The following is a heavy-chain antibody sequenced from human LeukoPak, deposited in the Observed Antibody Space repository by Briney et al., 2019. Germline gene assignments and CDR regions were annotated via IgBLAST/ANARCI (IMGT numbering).Heavy chain of an antibody. CDR1: GYTFTSYG. J-gene: IGHJ6*03. Sequence: ASVKVSCKASGYTFTSYGISWVRQAPGQGLEWMGWISAYNGNTNYAQKLQGRVTMTTDTSTSTAYMELRSLRSDDTAVYYCARDPLPRQGGYFDWLRYYYYYMDVWGKGTTVTISS. V-gene: IGHV1-18*01. D-gene: IGHD3-9*01. CDR3: ARDPLPRQGGYFDWLRYYYYYMDV. CDR2: ISAYNGNT.